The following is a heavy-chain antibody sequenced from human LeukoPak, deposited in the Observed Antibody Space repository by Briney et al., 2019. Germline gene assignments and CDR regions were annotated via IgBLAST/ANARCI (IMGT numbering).Heavy chain of an antibody. V-gene: IGHV4-31*03. CDR1: GGSISRGGYY. CDR3: ARGGWYPESFQH. J-gene: IGHJ1*01. D-gene: IGHD6-19*01. CDR2: IYYSGSI. Sequence: SETLSLTCTVSGGSISRGGYYWSWIRQHPGKGLEYIGYIYYSGSIYYNPSLKSRVTISVDTSKNQFSLKLSSVTAADTAVYYCARGGWYPESFQHWGQGALVTVSS.